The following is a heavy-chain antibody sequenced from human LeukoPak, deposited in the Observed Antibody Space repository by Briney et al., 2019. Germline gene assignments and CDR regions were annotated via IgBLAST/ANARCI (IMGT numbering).Heavy chain of an antibody. CDR1: GGTFSSYA. V-gene: IGHV1-69*13. CDR3: ARERYYYDSSGYYPYYYYYMDV. D-gene: IGHD3-22*01. J-gene: IGHJ6*03. CDR2: IIPIFGTA. Sequence: ASVKVSCKASGGTFSSYAISWVRQAPGQGLEWMGGIIPIFGTANYAQKFQGRVTITADESTSTAYMELSSLRSEDTAVYYCARERYYYDSSGYYPYYYYYMDVWGKGTTVTISS.